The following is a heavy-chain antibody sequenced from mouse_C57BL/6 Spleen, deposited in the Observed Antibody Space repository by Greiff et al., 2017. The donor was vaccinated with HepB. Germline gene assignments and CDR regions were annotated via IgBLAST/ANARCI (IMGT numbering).Heavy chain of an antibody. V-gene: IGHV5-17*01. D-gene: IGHD2-4*01. CDR2: ISSGSSTI. CDR1: GFTFSDYG. CDR3: ARRWGMGYDYDRGYYFDY. Sequence: EVNVVESGGGLVKPGGSLKLSCAASGFTFSDYGMHWVRQAPEKGLEWVAYISSGSSTIYYADTVKGRFTISRDNAKNTLFLQMTSLRSEDTAMYYCARRWGMGYDYDRGYYFDYWGQGTTLTVSS. J-gene: IGHJ2*01.